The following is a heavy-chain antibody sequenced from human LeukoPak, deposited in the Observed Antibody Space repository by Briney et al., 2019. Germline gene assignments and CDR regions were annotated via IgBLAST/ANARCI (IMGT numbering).Heavy chain of an antibody. J-gene: IGHJ4*02. D-gene: IGHD6-13*01. CDR2: IYYSGST. CDR1: GGSLSSYY. V-gene: IGHV4-59*01. Sequence: SETLSLTCTVSGGSLSSYYWSWLRQPPGKGLEWIGYIYYSGSTNYNPSLKSRVTISVDTSKNQFSLKLSSVTAADTAVYYCAREAYSSSWPYYFDYWGQGTLVTVSS. CDR3: AREAYSSSWPYYFDY.